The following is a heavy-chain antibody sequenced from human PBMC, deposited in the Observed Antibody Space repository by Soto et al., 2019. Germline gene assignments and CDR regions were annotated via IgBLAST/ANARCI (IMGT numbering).Heavy chain of an antibody. V-gene: IGHV4-31*03. CDR1: GGSISSGGYY. D-gene: IGHD1-26*01. J-gene: IGHJ4*02. CDR3: ATHRGGSTDY. CDR2: IYYSGST. Sequence: QVQLQESGPGLVKPSQTLSLTCTVSGGSISSGGYYWSWIRQHPGKGLEWIGYIYYSGSTYYNPSRKSRVTISVDTSKHQFSLKLSSVTAADTAVYCCATHRGGSTDYWGQGTLVTVSS.